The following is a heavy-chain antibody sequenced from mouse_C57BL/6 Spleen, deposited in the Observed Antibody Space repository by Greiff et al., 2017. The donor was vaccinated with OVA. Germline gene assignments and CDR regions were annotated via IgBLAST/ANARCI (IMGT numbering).Heavy chain of an antibody. CDR3: ARQHSNTGYDDVDY. CDR1: GFTFSDYG. V-gene: IGHV5-17*01. Sequence: EVLLVESGGGLVKPGGSLKLSCAASGFTFSDYGMYWVRQPPEKGLEWVAYISSCSSTIYYADTVKGRFTISRDNAKNTLFLQMTSLRSEDTAMDYCARQHSNTGYDDVDYWGQGTSVTVSS. J-gene: IGHJ4*01. CDR2: ISSCSSTI.